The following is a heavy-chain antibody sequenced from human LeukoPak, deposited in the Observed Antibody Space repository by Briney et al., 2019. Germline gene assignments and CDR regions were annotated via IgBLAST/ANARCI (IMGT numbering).Heavy chain of an antibody. Sequence: GGSLRLSCAASGFTFSSYSMNWVRQAPGKGLEWVSSISSSSTYIYYADSVKGRFTISRDNAKNSLYLQMNSLRAEDTAVYYCARVVVVAATKYLDYWGQGTLVTVSS. CDR2: ISSSSTYI. D-gene: IGHD2-15*01. CDR1: GFTFSSYS. V-gene: IGHV3-21*01. J-gene: IGHJ4*02. CDR3: ARVVVVAATKYLDY.